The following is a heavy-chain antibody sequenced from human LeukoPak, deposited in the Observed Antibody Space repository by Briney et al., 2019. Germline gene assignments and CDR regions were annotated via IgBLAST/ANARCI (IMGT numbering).Heavy chain of an antibody. Sequence: GESLKISCKGSGYNFTDFWIGWVRQMPGKGLEWMGIIYPGDSDTRYSPSFQGQVTISADKSISTAYLQWSSLKASDTAMYYCASYGSGHHDAFDIWGQGTMVTVSS. J-gene: IGHJ3*02. CDR3: ASYGSGHHDAFDI. CDR2: IYPGDSDT. D-gene: IGHD3-10*01. CDR1: GYNFTDFW. V-gene: IGHV5-51*01.